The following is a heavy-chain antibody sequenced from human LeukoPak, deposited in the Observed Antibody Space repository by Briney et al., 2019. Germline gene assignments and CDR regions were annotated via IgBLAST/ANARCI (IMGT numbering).Heavy chain of an antibody. V-gene: IGHV4-39*07. CDR1: GGSISTSSYY. J-gene: IGHJ4*02. Sequence: SETLSLTCTVSGGSISTSSYYWGWVRQPPGKGLEWIGNIFYSGSTYYSPSLKSRVTISLDTSKNQFFLKLSSVTAADTAVYYCARAILSGYPDSWGQGTLVIVFS. CDR2: IFYSGST. D-gene: IGHD3-3*01. CDR3: ARAILSGYPDS.